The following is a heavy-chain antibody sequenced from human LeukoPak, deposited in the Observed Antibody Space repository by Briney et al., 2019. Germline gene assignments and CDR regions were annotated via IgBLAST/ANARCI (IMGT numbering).Heavy chain of an antibody. CDR1: GFTFSDYY. J-gene: IGHJ4*02. D-gene: IGHD3-22*01. CDR2: ISSSSSYT. CDR3: ARDFYYYDSSGYYPDY. V-gene: IGHV3-11*05. Sequence: GGSLRLSCAASGFTFSDYYMSWIRQAPGKGLEWVSYISSSSSYTNYADSVKGRFTISRDNAKNSLYLQMNSLRAEDTAVYYCARDFYYYDSSGYYPDYWGQGTLVTASS.